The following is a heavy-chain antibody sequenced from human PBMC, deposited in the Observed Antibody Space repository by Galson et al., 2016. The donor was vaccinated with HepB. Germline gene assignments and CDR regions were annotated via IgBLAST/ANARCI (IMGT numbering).Heavy chain of an antibody. J-gene: IGHJ4*02. D-gene: IGHD4-17*01. CDR1: GFSFSDSG. Sequence: SLRLSCAASGFSFSDSGIHWVRQAPGEGLEWLSFISHDGNRKDYADSVTGRLTVFRDNSNNTVYLQMDGLRAEDTALYFCARDWAFGDYSFDYWGPGTLVTVSS. CDR3: ARDWAFGDYSFDY. CDR2: ISHDGNRK. V-gene: IGHV3-30*03.